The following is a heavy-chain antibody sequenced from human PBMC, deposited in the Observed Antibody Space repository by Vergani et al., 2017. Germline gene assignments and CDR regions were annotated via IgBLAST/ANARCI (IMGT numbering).Heavy chain of an antibody. J-gene: IGHJ5*02. CDR2: IYYSGST. CDR3: ARPNPMFGELVIGFDP. CDR1: GGSISSSSYY. D-gene: IGHD3-10*02. Sequence: QLQLQESGPGLVKPSETLSLTCTVSGGSISSSSYYWGWIRQPPGKGLEWIGSIYYSGSTYYNPSLKSRVTISVDTSKIQFSLKLSSVTAADTAVYYCARPNPMFGELVIGFDPWGQGTLVTVSS. V-gene: IGHV4-39*01.